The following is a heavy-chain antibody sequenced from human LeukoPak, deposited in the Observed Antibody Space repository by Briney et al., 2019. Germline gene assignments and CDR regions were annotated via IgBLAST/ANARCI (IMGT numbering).Heavy chain of an antibody. Sequence: PSETLSLTCTVSGGSLSSYYWSWIRQPPGKGLEWIGYIYYSGSTNYNPSLKSRVTISVDTSKNQFSLKLSSVTAADTAVYYCARESTAAGTPGYYYGMDVWGQGTTVTVSS. CDR1: GGSLSSYY. D-gene: IGHD6-13*01. CDR3: ARESTAAGTPGYYYGMDV. J-gene: IGHJ6*02. V-gene: IGHV4-59*08. CDR2: IYYSGST.